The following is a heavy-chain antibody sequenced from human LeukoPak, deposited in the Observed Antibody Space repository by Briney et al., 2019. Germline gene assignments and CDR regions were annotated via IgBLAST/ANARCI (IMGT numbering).Heavy chain of an antibody. CDR1: GFAFSSYS. CDR3: ARNSDYYDSTYFDY. J-gene: IGHJ4*02. D-gene: IGHD3-22*01. CDR2: ISSSSSTI. V-gene: IGHV3-48*01. Sequence: GGSLRLSCAASGFAFSSYSMNWVRQAPGKGLEWVSYISSSSSTIYYADSVKGRFTISRDNAKNSLYLQMNSLRAEDTAVYYCARNSDYYDSTYFDYWGQGTLVTVSS.